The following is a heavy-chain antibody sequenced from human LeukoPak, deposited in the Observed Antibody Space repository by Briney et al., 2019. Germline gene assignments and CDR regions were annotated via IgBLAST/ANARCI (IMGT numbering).Heavy chain of an antibody. CDR1: GYTLTELS. Sequence: ASVRVSCKVSGYTLTELSMHWVRQAPGKGLEWMGGFDPEDGETIYAQKFQGRVTMTKDTSTDTAYMELSSLRSEDTAVYYCATLGGSGDFDYWGQGTLVTVSS. CDR2: FDPEDGET. J-gene: IGHJ4*02. CDR3: ATLGGSGDFDY. D-gene: IGHD3-10*01. V-gene: IGHV1-24*01.